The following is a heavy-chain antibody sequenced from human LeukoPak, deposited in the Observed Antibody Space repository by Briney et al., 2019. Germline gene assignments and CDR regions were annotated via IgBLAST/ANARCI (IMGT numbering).Heavy chain of an antibody. Sequence: GGSLRLSCAASEFTFDDYGMSWVRQAPGKGLEWVSVIYSGGNTYYADSVKGRFTISRDNSKNTVYLQMNSLRAEDTAVYYCARGETSSYDYWGQGTLVTVSS. V-gene: IGHV3-53*01. CDR2: IYSGGNT. J-gene: IGHJ4*02. CDR3: ARGETSSYDY. CDR1: EFTFDDYG. D-gene: IGHD2-2*01.